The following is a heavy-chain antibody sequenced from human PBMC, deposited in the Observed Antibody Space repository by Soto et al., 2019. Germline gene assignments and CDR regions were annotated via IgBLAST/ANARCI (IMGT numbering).Heavy chain of an antibody. CDR3: AKDYGRLLWFGELFSYYFDY. CDR2: ISYDGSNK. Sequence: PGGSLRLSCAASGFTFSSYGMHWVRQAPGKGLEWVAVISYDGSNKYYADSVKGRFTISRDNSKNTLYLQMNSLRAEDTAVYYCAKDYGRLLWFGELFSYYFDYWGQGT. CDR1: GFTFSSYG. D-gene: IGHD3-10*01. J-gene: IGHJ4*02. V-gene: IGHV3-30*18.